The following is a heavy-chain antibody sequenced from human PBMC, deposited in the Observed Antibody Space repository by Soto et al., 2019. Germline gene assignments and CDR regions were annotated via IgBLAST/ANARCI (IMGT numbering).Heavy chain of an antibody. CDR2: ARNKANSYTT. CDR1: GFTFSDHY. D-gene: IGHD3-10*01. CDR3: CRVTGSVSYHCDN. Sequence: RGSLRLSCAASGFTFSDHYMDWVRQAPGKGLEWVGRARNKANSYTTEYAASVKDRFTISRDDSKNSLYLQMNSLKTEDTAVYYCCRVTGSVSYHCDNWGQGTLVTVSS. J-gene: IGHJ4*02. V-gene: IGHV3-72*01.